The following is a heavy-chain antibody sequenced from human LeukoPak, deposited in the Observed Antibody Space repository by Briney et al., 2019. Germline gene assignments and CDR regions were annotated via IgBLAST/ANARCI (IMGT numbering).Heavy chain of an antibody. V-gene: IGHV3-23*01. CDR3: ATYRQVLLPFES. D-gene: IGHD2-8*02. J-gene: IGHJ4*02. CDR1: GFTFSSYA. Sequence: GGSLRLSCAGSGFTFSSYAMSWVRQAPGKGLEWVSAISNSGGSTYYADSVKGRFTISRDNSKNTLYLQMNSLRAEDTAVYYCATYRQVLLPFESWGQGTLVTVSS. CDR2: ISNSGGST.